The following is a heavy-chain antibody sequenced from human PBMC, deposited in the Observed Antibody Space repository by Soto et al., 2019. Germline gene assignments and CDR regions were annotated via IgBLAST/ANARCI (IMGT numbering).Heavy chain of an antibody. V-gene: IGHV4-59*01. CDR1: GGSISSYY. CDR3: ARRTLHGYFDY. J-gene: IGHJ4*02. CDR2: MYYSGST. Sequence: NPSETLSLTCTVSGGSISSYYWSWTRQPPGKGLEWIGYMYYSGSTNYNPSLKSRVTISVDTSKNQFSLKLRYVTAADTAVYYCARRTLHGYFDYWGQGTLVTVSS.